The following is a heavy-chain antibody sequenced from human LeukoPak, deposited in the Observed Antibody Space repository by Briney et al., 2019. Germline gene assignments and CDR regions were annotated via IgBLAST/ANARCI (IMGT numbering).Heavy chain of an antibody. CDR3: ARGRYSSGWPYFDY. V-gene: IGHV4-39*07. CDR2: IYYSGST. Sequence: PSETLSLTCTVSGGSISSSSYYWGWIRQPPGKGLEWIGSIYYSGSTNYNPSLKSRVTISVDKSKNQFSLKLSSVTAADTAVYYCARGRYSSGWPYFDYWGQGTLVTVSS. J-gene: IGHJ4*02. D-gene: IGHD6-19*01. CDR1: GGSISSSSYY.